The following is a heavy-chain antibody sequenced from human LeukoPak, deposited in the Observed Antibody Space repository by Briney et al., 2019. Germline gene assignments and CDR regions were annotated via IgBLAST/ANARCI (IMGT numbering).Heavy chain of an antibody. V-gene: IGHV3-30*18. CDR1: GFTFSSYG. J-gene: IGHJ4*02. D-gene: IGHD5-12*01. CDR2: ISYDGSNK. Sequence: PGGSLRLSCAASGFTFSSYGMHWVRQAPGKGLEWVAVISYDGSNKYYADSVKGRFTISRDNSKNTLYLQMNSLRAEDTAVYYCAKTPGGSDFAYYFDYWGQGTLVTVSS. CDR3: AKTPGGSDFAYYFDY.